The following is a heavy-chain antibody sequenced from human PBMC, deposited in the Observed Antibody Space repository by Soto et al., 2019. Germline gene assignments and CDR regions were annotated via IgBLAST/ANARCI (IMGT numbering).Heavy chain of an antibody. CDR1: W. CDR2: IDPSDSYT. CDR3: ASSDCSGGSCYSYYYGMDV. Sequence: WISWVRQMPGKGLEWMGRIDPSDSYTNYSPSFQGHVTISADKSISTAYLQWSSLKASDTAMYYCASSDCSGGSCYSYYYGMDVWGQGTTVTVSS. V-gene: IGHV5-10-1*01. D-gene: IGHD2-15*01. J-gene: IGHJ6*02.